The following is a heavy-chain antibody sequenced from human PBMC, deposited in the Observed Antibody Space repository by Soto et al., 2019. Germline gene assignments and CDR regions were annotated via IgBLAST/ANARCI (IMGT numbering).Heavy chain of an antibody. CDR3: ARDRSGDSSGYDYYYYGMDV. D-gene: IGHD3-22*01. V-gene: IGHV4-61*01. Sequence: SETLSLTCTVSGGSVSSGSYYWSWIRQPPGKGLEWIGYIYYSGSTNYNPSLKSRVTIPVDTSKNQFSLKLSSVTAADTAVYYCARDRSGDSSGYDYYYYGMDVWGQGTTVTVSS. J-gene: IGHJ6*02. CDR1: GGSVSSGSYY. CDR2: IYYSGST.